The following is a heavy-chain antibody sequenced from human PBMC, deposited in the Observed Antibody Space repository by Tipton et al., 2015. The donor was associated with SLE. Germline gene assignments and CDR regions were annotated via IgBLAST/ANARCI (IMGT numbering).Heavy chain of an antibody. CDR1: GFTLRYFD. J-gene: IGHJ4*02. Sequence: SLRLSCVTSGFTLRYFDMSWVRQAPGKGLEWVSGISDVGGLTYYADSVKGRFTISRDNSKNTLFLQMNSLRAEDTAVYYCASNSMTHDYWGQGTLVTVSS. CDR3: ASNSMTHDY. CDR2: ISDVGGLT. V-gene: IGHV3-23*01. D-gene: IGHD2-21*02.